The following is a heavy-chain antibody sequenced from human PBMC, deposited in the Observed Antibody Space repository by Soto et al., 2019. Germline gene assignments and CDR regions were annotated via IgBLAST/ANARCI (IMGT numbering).Heavy chain of an antibody. CDR1: GFTFSIYA. CDR2: ISYDGARK. D-gene: IGHD2-15*01. Sequence: PAGSLRLSCADSGFTFSIYAMHWVRQAPGKGLEWVAVISYDGARKAYANSVKGRFSISRDTSKNTLYLEMNSLRVEDTAAYYCSRGDREDTAVVIGARPGEYGMDVWGQGTTVTVSS. V-gene: IGHV3-30-3*01. J-gene: IGHJ6*02. CDR3: SRGDREDTAVVIGARPGEYGMDV.